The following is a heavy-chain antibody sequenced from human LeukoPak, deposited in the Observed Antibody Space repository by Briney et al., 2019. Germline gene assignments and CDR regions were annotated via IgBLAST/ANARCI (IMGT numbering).Heavy chain of an antibody. J-gene: IGHJ5*02. V-gene: IGHV4-59*01. CDR1: GGSISSYY. CDR3: ASSTAEDMGFDP. CDR2: IYYSGST. D-gene: IGHD1-14*01. Sequence: SETLSLTCTVSGGSISSYYWSWIRQPPGKGLDWIGYIYYSGSTNYNPSLKSRVTISVDTSKNQFSLKLSSVTAADTAVYYCASSTAEDMGFDPWGQGTLVTVSS.